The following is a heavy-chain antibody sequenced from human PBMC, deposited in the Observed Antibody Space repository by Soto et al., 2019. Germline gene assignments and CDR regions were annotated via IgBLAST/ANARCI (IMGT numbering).Heavy chain of an antibody. CDR2: INPNSGGT. CDR3: ARGANLRYFDWLFSGYYYGRDV. Sequence: ASVKVSCKASGYTFTGYYMHWVRQAPGQGLERMGWINPNSGGTNYAQKFQGWVTMTRDTSISTAYMELSRLRSDDTAVYYCARGANLRYFDWLFSGYYYGRDVWGQGTRSPSP. V-gene: IGHV1-2*04. CDR1: GYTFTGYY. D-gene: IGHD3-9*01. J-gene: IGHJ6*02.